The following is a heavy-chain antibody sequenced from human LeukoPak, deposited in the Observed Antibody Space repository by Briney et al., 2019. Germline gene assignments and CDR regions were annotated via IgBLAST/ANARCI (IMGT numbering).Heavy chain of an antibody. CDR2: INPNSGGT. CDR3: ARSGYSYGREFDY. V-gene: IGHV1-2*02. Sequence: GASVKVSCKASGYTFTGYYMHWGRQAPGQGLEWMGWINPNSGGTNYAQKFQGRVTMNRDTSISTAYMELSRLRSDDTAVYYCARSGYSYGREFDYWGQGTLVTVSS. CDR1: GYTFTGYY. D-gene: IGHD5-18*01. J-gene: IGHJ4*02.